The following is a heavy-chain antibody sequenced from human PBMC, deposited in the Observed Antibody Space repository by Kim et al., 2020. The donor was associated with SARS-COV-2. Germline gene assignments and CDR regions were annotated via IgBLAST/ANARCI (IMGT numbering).Heavy chain of an antibody. CDR1: GFTFSSYS. CDR2: ISSSSSYI. Sequence: GGSLRLSCAASGFTFSSYSMNWVRQAPGKGLEWVSSISSSSSYIYYADSVKGRFTISRDNAKNSLYLQMNSLRAEDTAVYYCARIPYGGGGMDVWGQGTTVTVSS. J-gene: IGHJ6*02. V-gene: IGHV3-21*01. D-gene: IGHD1-26*01. CDR3: ARIPYGGGGMDV.